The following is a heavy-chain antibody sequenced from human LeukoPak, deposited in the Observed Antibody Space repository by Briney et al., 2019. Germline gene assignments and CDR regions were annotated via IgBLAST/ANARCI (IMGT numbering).Heavy chain of an antibody. CDR2: TSGSGGNI. D-gene: IGHD4-17*01. V-gene: IGHV3-23*01. CDR1: GFTFSSYA. J-gene: IGHJ4*02. Sequence: GGSLRLSCAASGFTFSSYAMTWVRQAPGKGLEWVSTTSGSGGNIYYADSVKGRFTISRDNSKNTLYLQMNSLRAEDTAVYYCAKDGTYGDSPHFFDYWGQGALVTVSS. CDR3: AKDGTYGDSPHFFDY.